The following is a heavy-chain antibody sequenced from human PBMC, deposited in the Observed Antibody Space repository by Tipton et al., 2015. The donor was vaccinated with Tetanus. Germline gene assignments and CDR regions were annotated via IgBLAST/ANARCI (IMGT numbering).Heavy chain of an antibody. J-gene: IGHJ4*02. CDR3: ARQVAFDY. Sequence: SLRLSCAASGFTFSDFSFNWVRQAPGKGPEWIAYISGTGGTKYYADSVKGRFTISRDNADNSVNLQMSSLREEDSAVYYCARQVAFDYWGQGTLVTVSS. V-gene: IGHV3-48*02. CDR2: ISGTGGTK. CDR1: GFTFSDFS.